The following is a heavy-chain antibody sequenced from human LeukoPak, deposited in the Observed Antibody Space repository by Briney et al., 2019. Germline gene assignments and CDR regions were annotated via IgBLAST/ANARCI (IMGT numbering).Heavy chain of an antibody. CDR2: VSPPGGGT. CDR1: GFSFSYHG. CDR3: ARTQGVSNFDY. J-gene: IGHJ4*02. V-gene: IGHV3-23*01. Sequence: GGSLRLSCAASGFSFSYHGMNWVRQAPGKGLEWLSGVSPPGGGTYYADSVRGRFTISRDNSRNTMYLQMNSLRAEDTAVYYCARTQGVSNFDYWGQGTLVTVSS. D-gene: IGHD2-8*01.